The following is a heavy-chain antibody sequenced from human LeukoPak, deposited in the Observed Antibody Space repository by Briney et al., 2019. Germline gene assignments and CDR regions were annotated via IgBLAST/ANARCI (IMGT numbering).Heavy chain of an antibody. CDR2: INHSGST. CDR1: GGSFSGYY. D-gene: IGHD6-13*01. CDR3: ARGRSSSWSPPRDY. V-gene: IGHV4-34*01. J-gene: IGHJ4*02. Sequence: SETLSLTCAVYGGSFSGYYWSWIRQPPGKGLEWIGEINHSGSTNYNPSLKSRVTISVDTSKNQFSLKLSSVTAADTAVYYCARGRSSSWSPPRDYWGQGTLVTVSS.